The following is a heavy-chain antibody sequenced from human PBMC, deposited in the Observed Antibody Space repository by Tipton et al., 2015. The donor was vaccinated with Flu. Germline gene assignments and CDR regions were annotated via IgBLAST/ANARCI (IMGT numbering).Heavy chain of an antibody. CDR2: IYYSGST. J-gene: IGHJ4*02. CDR1: GGPISFYY. V-gene: IGHV4-59*08. D-gene: IGHD3-16*01. CDR3: ARRVRFDYIWDRTSYYVAY. Sequence: PGLVKPSETLSLTCSVSGGPISFYYWSWIRQPPERGLERIGYIYYSGSTNYNPSLKSRLNISVDTSKKQFSLRLSSVTAADTAVYYCARRVRFDYIWDRTSYYVAYWGQGTLVTVSS.